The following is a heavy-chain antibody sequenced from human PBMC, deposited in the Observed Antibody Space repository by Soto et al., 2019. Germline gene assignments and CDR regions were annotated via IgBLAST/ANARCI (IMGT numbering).Heavy chain of an antibody. J-gene: IGHJ6*03. Sequence: EVQLLESGGGLVQPGGSLRLSCVGSGFTFSRYVMSWVRQAPGKGLEWVSVISGSGGASYYEDSVKGRFTISRDNSKNTLYLEMKSLGAGDTAVYYCARPDGDYFYNHMDVWGRGTTVTVSS. CDR3: ARPDGDYFYNHMDV. D-gene: IGHD3-10*01. CDR1: GFTFSRYV. V-gene: IGHV3-23*01. CDR2: ISGSGGAS.